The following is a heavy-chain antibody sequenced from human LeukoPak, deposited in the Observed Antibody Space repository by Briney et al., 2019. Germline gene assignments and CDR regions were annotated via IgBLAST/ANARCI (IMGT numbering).Heavy chain of an antibody. CDR1: GYTFTSYG. V-gene: IGHV1-18*01. CDR2: TSGYNGNT. CDR3: ARVVDIVATTDY. J-gene: IGHJ4*02. D-gene: IGHD5-12*01. Sequence: ASVKVSCKASGYTFTSYGISWVRQAPGQGLEWMGWTSGYNGNTKYAQKLQGRVTMTTDTSTSTAYMEVRSLRSDDTAVYYRARVVDIVATTDYWGQGTLVTVSS.